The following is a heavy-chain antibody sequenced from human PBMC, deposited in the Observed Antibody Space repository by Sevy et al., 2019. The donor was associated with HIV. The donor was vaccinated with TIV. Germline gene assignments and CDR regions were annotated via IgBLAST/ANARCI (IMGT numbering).Heavy chain of an antibody. CDR2: IYPGDSDT. J-gene: IGHJ3*02. D-gene: IGHD6-13*01. V-gene: IGHV5-51*01. Sequence: GESLKISCKGSGYSFTSYWIGWVRQMPGKGLEWMGIIYPGDSDTRYSPSSQGQVTISADKSISTAYLQWSSLKASDTAMYYCARVALEIAAAGTPHAFDIWGQGTMVTVSS. CDR3: ARVALEIAAAGTPHAFDI. CDR1: GYSFTSYW.